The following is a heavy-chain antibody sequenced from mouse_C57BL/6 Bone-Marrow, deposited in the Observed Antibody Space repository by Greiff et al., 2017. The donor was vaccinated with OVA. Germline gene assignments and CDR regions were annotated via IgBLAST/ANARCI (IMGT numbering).Heavy chain of an antibody. CDR2: IHPNSGST. CDR1: GYTFTSYW. D-gene: IGHD1-1*01. J-gene: IGHJ2*01. CDR3: ARWGVVATNY. V-gene: IGHV1-64*01. Sequence: QVQLKQSGAELVKPGASVKLSCKASGYTFTSYWMHWVKQRPGQGLEWIGMIHPNSGSTNYNEKFKSKATLTVDKASSTAYMQLSSLTSEDSAVYYCARWGVVATNYWGQGTTLTVSS.